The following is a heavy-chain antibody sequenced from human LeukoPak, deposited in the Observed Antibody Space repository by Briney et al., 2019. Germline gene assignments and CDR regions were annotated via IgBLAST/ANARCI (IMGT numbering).Heavy chain of an antibody. J-gene: IGHJ4*02. Sequence: GGSLRLSCAASGFTFSSYWMSWVRQAPGKGLEWVANIKQDGSEKYYVDSVKGRFTISRDNAKNSLYLQMNSLRAEDTAVYYCTRLEALAGTDFDYSGQRTLVTVSS. V-gene: IGHV3-7*01. D-gene: IGHD6-19*01. CDR3: TRLEALAGTDFDY. CDR1: GFTFSSYW. CDR2: IKQDGSEK.